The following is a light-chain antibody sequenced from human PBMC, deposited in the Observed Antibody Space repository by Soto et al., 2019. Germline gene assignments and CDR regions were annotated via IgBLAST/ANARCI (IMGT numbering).Light chain of an antibody. CDR3: QVWDSGSAHVV. CDR2: SGT. J-gene: IGLJ2*01. CDR1: NIGSKG. Sequence: SYELTQPPSVSVAPGKTASISCGGNNIGSKGVHWYQQKPGQAPVLVIYSGTDLPPAIPGRFSGSNSANLATLTISRVEAGDEADYYCQVWDSGSAHVVFGGGTKLAVL. V-gene: IGLV3-21*04.